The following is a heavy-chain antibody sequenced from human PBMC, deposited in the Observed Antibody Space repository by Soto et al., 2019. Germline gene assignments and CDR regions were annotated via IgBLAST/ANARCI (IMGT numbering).Heavy chain of an antibody. CDR1: GYTFTSYY. J-gene: IGHJ4*02. CDR2: INPSCGST. V-gene: IGHV1-46*01. D-gene: IGHD3-3*01. CDR3: AKNRYDFWSGYAPSYFDY. Sequence: ASVKVSCKASGYTFTSYYIHWVRQAPGQGHECMGIINPSCGSTIYAQKFQGRVTMTRDTSTSTVYMELSSLRSEDTAVYYCAKNRYDFWSGYAPSYFDYWGQGTLVTVSS.